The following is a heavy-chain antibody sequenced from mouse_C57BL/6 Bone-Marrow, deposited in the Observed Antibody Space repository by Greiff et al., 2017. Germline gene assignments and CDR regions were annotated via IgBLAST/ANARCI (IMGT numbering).Heavy chain of an antibody. D-gene: IGHD1-1*01. Sequence: SGPELVKPGASVKIPCKASGYTFTDYNMDWVKQSHGKSLEWIGDINPNNGGTIYNQKFKGKATLTVDKSSSTAYMELRSLTSEDTAVYYCARSRLRYWYFAGWGTGTTVTVSS. CDR2: INPNNGGT. CDR3: ARSRLRYWYFAG. CDR1: GYTFTDYN. J-gene: IGHJ1*03. V-gene: IGHV1-18*01.